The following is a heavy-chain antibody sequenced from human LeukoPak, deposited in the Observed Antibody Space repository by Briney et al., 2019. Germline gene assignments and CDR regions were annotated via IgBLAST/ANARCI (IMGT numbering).Heavy chain of an antibody. CDR3: ARLYSSGDNWYFDL. Sequence: SETLSLTCTVSGGSISSGDYYWSWIRQPPGKGLEWIGYIYYSGSTYYNPSLKSRVTISVDTSKNQFSLKLSSVTAADTAVYYCARLYSSGDNWYFDLWGRGTLVTVSS. V-gene: IGHV4-30-4*01. J-gene: IGHJ2*01. CDR1: GGSISSGDYY. CDR2: IYYSGST. D-gene: IGHD6-19*01.